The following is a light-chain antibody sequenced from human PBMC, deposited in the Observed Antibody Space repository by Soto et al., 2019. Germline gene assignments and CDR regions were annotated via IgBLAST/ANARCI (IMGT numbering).Light chain of an antibody. V-gene: IGLV2-14*01. CDR3: SSYTSSSTNV. CDR2: DVS. J-gene: IGLJ1*01. CDR1: SSDVGGYNY. Sequence: QSALTQPASVSGSPGQSITISCTGTSSDVGGYNYVSWYQQHPGKAPKLMIYDVSNRPSGVSNRFSGSKSGNTASLTTSGLQAEDEADYYCSSYTSSSTNVFGTGTKVTV.